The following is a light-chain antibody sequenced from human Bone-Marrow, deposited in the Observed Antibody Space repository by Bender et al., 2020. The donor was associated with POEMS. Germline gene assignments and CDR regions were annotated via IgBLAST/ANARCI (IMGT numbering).Light chain of an antibody. V-gene: IGLV2-11*01. J-gene: IGLJ2*01. CDR3: CSYEATGSCDVV. CDR1: ISDVGYYNY. CDR2: DVT. Sequence: QSALTQPRSVSGSPGQSVTISCTGTISDVGYYNYVSWYQQHPGKAPKLMIYDVTKRPSGVPNRFSGSKSGNTASLAIAGVQAEDEGDYCGCSYEATGSCDVVFGGGTELTVL.